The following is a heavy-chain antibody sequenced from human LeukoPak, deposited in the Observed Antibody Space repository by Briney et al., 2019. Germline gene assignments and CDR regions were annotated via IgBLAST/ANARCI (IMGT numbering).Heavy chain of an antibody. V-gene: IGHV3-49*04. D-gene: IGHD1/OR15-1a*01. Sequence: PGGSLRLSCTASGFTFGDYAMSWVRQAPGEGREWVGLIRSKAYGGTTEYSAAVKGRFTISRDDYKSIGYLQMNSLKTADRAVYDCTRKQELSASSRCNAFDLWGQGTMVTVSS. J-gene: IGHJ3*01. CDR3: TRKQELSASSRCNAFDL. CDR1: GFTFGDYA. CDR2: IRSKAYGGTT.